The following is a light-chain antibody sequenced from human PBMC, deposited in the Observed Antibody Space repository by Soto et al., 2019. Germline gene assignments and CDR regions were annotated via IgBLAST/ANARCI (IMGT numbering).Light chain of an antibody. V-gene: IGLV2-23*02. CDR1: SGDVGNFNL. CDR2: DVS. J-gene: IGLJ2*01. CDR3: CSYAGGSIYVL. Sequence: QSVLTQPASVSGSPGQSITISCTGTSGDVGNFNLVSWYQQHPGKAPNLIISDVSKRPSGVSNRFSGSKSGNTASLTISGLQPEDAAYYYCCSYAGGSIYVLFGGGTKLTVL.